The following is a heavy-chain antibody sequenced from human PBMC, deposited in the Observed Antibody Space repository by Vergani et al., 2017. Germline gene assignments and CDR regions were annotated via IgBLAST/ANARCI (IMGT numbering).Heavy chain of an antibody. CDR1: GFTFSSYG. CDR2: IWYDGSNK. V-gene: IGHV3-33*01. Sequence: QVKLVESGGGVVQPGRSLRLSCAASGFTFSSYGMHWVRQAPGKGLEWVAVIWYDGSNKYYADSVKGRFTISRDKSKNTLYLQMNSLRAEDTAVYYCARDGVAAAGDYYYYYMDVWGKGP. CDR3: ARDGVAAAGDYYYYYMDV. D-gene: IGHD6-13*01. J-gene: IGHJ6*03.